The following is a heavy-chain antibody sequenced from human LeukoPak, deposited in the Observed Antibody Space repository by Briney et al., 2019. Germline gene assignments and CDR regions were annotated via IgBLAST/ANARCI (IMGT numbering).Heavy chain of an antibody. CDR3: ARLSYDSTGYPDE. CDR1: GGSISRISYY. D-gene: IGHD3-22*01. Sequence: SDTLSLTSTVSGGSISRISYYWGLIRQPPGKGLEWIGNIYYSGSTYYNPSLKSRVTISVDTSKNHFSLKLSSVTAADTAVYFCARLSYDSTGYPDEWGQGTLVTVSS. CDR2: IYYSGST. V-gene: IGHV4-39*02. J-gene: IGHJ4*02.